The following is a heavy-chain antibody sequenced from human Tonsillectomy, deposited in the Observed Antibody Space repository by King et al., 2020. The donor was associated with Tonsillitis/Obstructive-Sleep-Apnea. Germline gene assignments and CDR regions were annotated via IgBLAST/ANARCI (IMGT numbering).Heavy chain of an antibody. CDR1: GYTFTTYG. CDR2: ISAYNGDT. V-gene: IGHV1-18*01. J-gene: IGHJ4*02. Sequence: VQLVESGAEVKKPGASVKVSCKASGYTFTTYGISWVRQAPGQGLEWMGWISAYNGDTNYSQKLQGRVTMTTDTSTSTVYMEVRSLRSDDTAVYYCARDSMSHYYDSSGYYTFAYWGQGTLVTVSS. CDR3: ARDSMSHYYDSSGYYTFAY. D-gene: IGHD3-22*01.